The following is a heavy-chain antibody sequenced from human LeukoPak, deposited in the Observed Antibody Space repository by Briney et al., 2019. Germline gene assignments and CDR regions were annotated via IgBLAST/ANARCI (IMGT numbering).Heavy chain of an antibody. J-gene: IGHJ6*03. Sequence: SVKVSCKASGGTFSSYAISWVRQAPGQGLEWMGRIIPIFGTANYAQKFQGRVTITTDESTSTAYMELSSLRSEDTAVYYCARDLRGDLSPYGSGWHGSGYYYYYYYMDVWGKGTTVTVSS. V-gene: IGHV1-69*05. CDR1: GGTFSSYA. D-gene: IGHD6-19*01. CDR3: ARDLRGDLSPYGSGWHGSGYYYYYYYMDV. CDR2: IIPIFGTA.